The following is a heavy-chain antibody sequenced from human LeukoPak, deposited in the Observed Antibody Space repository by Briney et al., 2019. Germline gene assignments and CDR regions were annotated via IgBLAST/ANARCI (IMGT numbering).Heavy chain of an antibody. V-gene: IGHV1-2*02. D-gene: IGHD6-13*01. J-gene: IGHJ6*02. Sequence: GASVKVSCKASGYTFTGYYMHWVRQAPGQGLEWMGWINPNSVDIKIAQKFQGRVTMTRDTSISTAYMELSSLRSDDTAVYYCARERYSSSSTYYYYYGMDVWGQGTTVTVSS. CDR2: INPNSVDI. CDR1: GYTFTGYY. CDR3: ARERYSSSSTYYYYYGMDV.